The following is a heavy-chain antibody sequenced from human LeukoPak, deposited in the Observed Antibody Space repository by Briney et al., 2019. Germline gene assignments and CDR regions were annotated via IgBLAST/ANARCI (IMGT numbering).Heavy chain of an antibody. D-gene: IGHD3-10*01. CDR3: ARLPSDYYGSGAPDG. CDR2: IYYGGNT. V-gene: IGHV4-39*01. J-gene: IGHJ4*02. Sequence: PSETLSLTCTVSGGSISSYYWSWIRQPPGKGLEWIGSIYYGGNTYYNPSLRSRVTLSVDTSKNQFSLKLSSVTAADTAVYYCARLPSDYYGSGAPDGWGQGTLVTVSS. CDR1: GGSISSYY.